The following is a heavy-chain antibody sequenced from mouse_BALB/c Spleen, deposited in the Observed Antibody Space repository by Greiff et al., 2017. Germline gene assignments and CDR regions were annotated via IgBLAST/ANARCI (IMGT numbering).Heavy chain of an antibody. D-gene: IGHD1-1*01. CDR1: GFTINDTY. J-gene: IGHJ2*01. V-gene: IGHV14-3*02. Sequence: EVQLVESGAELVQPGASVKFSCTASGFTINDTYMHWVQQTPEQGLEWIGRIDPANGTTKYDPNFQGKATITADTSSNTAFLQLSSLTSEDTAVYYYAGGTTVDFDYWGQGTTLTVSS. CDR2: IDPANGTT. CDR3: AGGTTVDFDY.